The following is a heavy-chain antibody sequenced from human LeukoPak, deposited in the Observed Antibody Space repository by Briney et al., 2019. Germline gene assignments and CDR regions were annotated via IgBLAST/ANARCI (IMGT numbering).Heavy chain of an antibody. CDR3: ERDGYLFGHDAFDI. CDR1: GFTFSSYG. J-gene: IGHJ3*02. D-gene: IGHD3-3*01. CDR2: IWYDGSNK. Sequence: GGSLRLSCAAAGFTFSSYGMHWVRQAPGKGLEWVAVIWYDGSNKYYADSVKGRFTISRDNSKNTLYLQMNSLRDEDTAVYYCERDGYLFGHDAFDIWGQGTMVTVSS. V-gene: IGHV3-33*01.